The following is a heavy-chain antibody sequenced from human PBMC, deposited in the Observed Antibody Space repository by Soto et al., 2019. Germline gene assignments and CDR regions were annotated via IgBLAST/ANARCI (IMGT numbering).Heavy chain of an antibody. Sequence: QVQLVQSGAEVKKPGASVKVSCKASGITFSTYAIHCVRQAPGQRLEWMGWINAGNGNTRYSQKFQGRVNLTRDTSASTAYMDLSSLRSEDTAIYYCARAISGYVTWGQGTLVTVSS. J-gene: IGHJ5*02. V-gene: IGHV1-3*01. CDR2: INAGNGNT. CDR1: GITFSTYA. D-gene: IGHD5-12*01. CDR3: ARAISGYVT.